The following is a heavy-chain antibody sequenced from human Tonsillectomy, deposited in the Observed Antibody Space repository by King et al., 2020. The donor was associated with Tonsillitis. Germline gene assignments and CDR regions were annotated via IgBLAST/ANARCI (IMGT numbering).Heavy chain of an antibody. J-gene: IGHJ4*02. V-gene: IGHV3-20*04. D-gene: IGHD4-17*01. CDR1: GFTFDDYC. CDR3: ARDSFKGTTGFDY. Sequence: VQLVESGGGVVRPGGSLRLSCAASGFTFDDYCMSWVRQAPGKGLEWGAGINWKVGSTGFADSVTGRFTISRDNAKNSLYLQMTCLRAEDTALYYCARDSFKGTTGFDYWGQGTLVTVSS. CDR2: INWKVGST.